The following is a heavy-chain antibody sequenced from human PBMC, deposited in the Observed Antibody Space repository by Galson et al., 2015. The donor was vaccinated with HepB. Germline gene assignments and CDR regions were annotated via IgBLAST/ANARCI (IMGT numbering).Heavy chain of an antibody. CDR1: GFSLSTSGMC. J-gene: IGHJ4*02. V-gene: IGHV2-70*01. CDR2: IDWDDDK. Sequence: PALVKPTQTLTLTCTFSGFSLSTSGMCVSWIRQPPGKALEWLALIDWDDDKYYSTSLKTRLTISKDTSKNQVVLTMTNMDPVDTATYYCARIAVVVGRGNSGFDYWGQGTLVTVSS. CDR3: ARIAVVVGRGNSGFDY. D-gene: IGHD3-22*01.